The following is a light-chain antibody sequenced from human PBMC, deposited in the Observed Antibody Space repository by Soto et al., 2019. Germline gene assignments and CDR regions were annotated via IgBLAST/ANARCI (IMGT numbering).Light chain of an antibody. Sequence: SYELTQPHSVSVATAQTGPRISCGGNNIGSKRVHWYQQKPGQAPVLVVYDDSDRPSGIPERFSGSNSGNTATLTISRVEAGDEADYYCQVWDSTSDHYVFGTGTKVTVL. V-gene: IGLV3-21*02. CDR3: QVWDSTSDHYV. CDR1: NIGSKR. CDR2: DDS. J-gene: IGLJ1*01.